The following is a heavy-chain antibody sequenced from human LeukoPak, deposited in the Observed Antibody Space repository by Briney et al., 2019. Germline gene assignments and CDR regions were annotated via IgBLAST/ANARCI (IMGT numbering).Heavy chain of an antibody. D-gene: IGHD5-12*01. CDR3: AKAHRSGFSGYDSDY. Sequence: GGSLRLSCAASGFTFSSYSMQWIRQAPGKGLECVAVISYDGSNKYYADSVRGRFTISRDNSKNTVSVQMNSLRREDTPVYYSAKAHRSGFSGYDSDYWGQGTLVTVSS. CDR1: GFTFSSYS. J-gene: IGHJ4*02. V-gene: IGHV3-30*18. CDR2: ISYDGSNK.